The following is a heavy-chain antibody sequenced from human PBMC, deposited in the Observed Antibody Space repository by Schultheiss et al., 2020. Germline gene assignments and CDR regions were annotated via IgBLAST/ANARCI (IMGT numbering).Heavy chain of an antibody. CDR1: GFTFSGSA. J-gene: IGHJ5*02. CDR2: IFYSGST. D-gene: IGHD4-17*01. Sequence: GSLRLSCAVSGFTFSGSAMHWVRQAPGKGLEWIGSIFYSGSTYYNPSLKSRVTMSVDTSKNQFSLKLSSVTAADTAVYYCARDGVMTTVTLRWFDPWGQGTLVTVSS. CDR3: ARDGVMTTVTLRWFDP. V-gene: IGHV4-39*07.